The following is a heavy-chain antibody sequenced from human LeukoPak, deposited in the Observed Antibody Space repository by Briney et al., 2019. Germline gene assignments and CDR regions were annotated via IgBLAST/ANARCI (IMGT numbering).Heavy chain of an antibody. CDR3: ASWGGYDFRENDAFDI. V-gene: IGHV3-30*02. Sequence: PGGSLRLSCAASGFIFSSYGMHWVRQAPGKGLEWVAFIRYDGSNKYYADSVKGRFTISRDNSKNTLYLQMNSLRAEDTAVYYCASWGGYDFRENDAFDIWGQGTMVTVSS. D-gene: IGHD5-12*01. CDR2: IRYDGSNK. CDR1: GFIFSSYG. J-gene: IGHJ3*02.